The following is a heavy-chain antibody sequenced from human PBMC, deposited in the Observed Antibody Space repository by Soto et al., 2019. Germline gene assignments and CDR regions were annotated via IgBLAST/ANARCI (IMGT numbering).Heavy chain of an antibody. CDR1: GSTFSSYV. CDR3: AKDGSSWSFNWFDP. D-gene: IGHD6-13*01. Sequence: EVQLLESGGGLAQPGGSLRLSCAASGSTFSSYVMSWVRQAPGKGLEWVSAISGSGGTTYYADSVKGRFTIARDNSKNTLYLQMNSLRADDTALYYCAKDGSSWSFNWFDPWGQGNLVTVSS. V-gene: IGHV3-23*01. CDR2: ISGSGGTT. J-gene: IGHJ5*02.